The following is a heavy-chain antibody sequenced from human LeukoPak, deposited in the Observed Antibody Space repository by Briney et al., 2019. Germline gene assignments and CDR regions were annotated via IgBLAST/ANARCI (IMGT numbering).Heavy chain of an antibody. CDR1: GGTFSSYA. CDR3: ARGGDYDYVWGSYRYIDY. J-gene: IGHJ4*02. D-gene: IGHD3-16*02. Sequence: SSVKVSCKASGGTFSSYAISWVRQARGQGLEWMGGIIPIFGTANYAQKFQGRVTITADESTSTAYMELSSLRSEDTAVYYCARGGDYDYVWGSYRYIDYWGQGTLVTVSS. CDR2: IIPIFGTA. V-gene: IGHV1-69*01.